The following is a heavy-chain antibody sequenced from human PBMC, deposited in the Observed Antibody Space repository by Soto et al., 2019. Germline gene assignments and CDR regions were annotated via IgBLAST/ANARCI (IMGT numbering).Heavy chain of an antibody. CDR1: GFTVSSYH. D-gene: IGHD6-13*01. V-gene: IGHV3-66*01. CDR3: TRVYSSSYHYFDY. CDR2: IYSAGSA. J-gene: IGHJ4*02. Sequence: GGALRLSCAASGFTVSSYHMTWVRQAPGKGLEWVSIIYSAGSADFADSVKGRFTISRDNSKNTLYLQMSSLRAEDTAVYYCTRVYSSSYHYFDYWGQGTLVTVSS.